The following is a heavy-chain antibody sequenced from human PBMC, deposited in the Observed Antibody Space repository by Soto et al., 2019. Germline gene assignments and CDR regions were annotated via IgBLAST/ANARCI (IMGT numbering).Heavy chain of an antibody. J-gene: IGHJ6*02. Sequence: SETLSLTCTVSGGSISSYYWSWIRQPPGKGLEWIGYIYYSGSTNYNPSLKSRVTISVDTSKNQFSLKLNSVTAADTAADYCVRGAEHRSSRGYDESYYCGMDVWGQGTTVAVSS. D-gene: IGHD6-19*01. CDR2: IYYSGST. V-gene: IGHV4-59*01. CDR1: GGSISSYY. CDR3: VRGAEHRSSRGYDESYYCGMDV.